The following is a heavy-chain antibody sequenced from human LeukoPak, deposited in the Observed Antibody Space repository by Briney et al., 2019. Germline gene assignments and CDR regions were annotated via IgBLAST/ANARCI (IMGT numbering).Heavy chain of an antibody. J-gene: IGHJ6*02. V-gene: IGHV4-59*01. Sequence: PSETLSLTCTVSGGSISNYYWSWIRQSPGKGLEWIGCLYYSGSTTNNPSLKSRVTISEDASKNQFSLKLSSVTAADTAVYYCASTMIVVDTLRPKSYGMDVWGQGTTVTVSS. CDR2: LYYSGST. D-gene: IGHD3-22*01. CDR1: GGSISNYY. CDR3: ASTMIVVDTLRPKSYGMDV.